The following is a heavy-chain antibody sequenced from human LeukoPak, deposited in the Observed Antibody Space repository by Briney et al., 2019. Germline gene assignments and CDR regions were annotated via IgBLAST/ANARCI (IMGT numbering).Heavy chain of an antibody. J-gene: IGHJ5*02. V-gene: IGHV3-21*01. D-gene: IGHD3-9*01. CDR1: GFTFSSYS. CDR3: QAEDGIRYFDWLSPDNWFDP. CDR2: ISSSSSYI. Sequence: GGSLRLSCAAPGFTFSSYSMNWVRQAPGKGLEWVSSISSSSSYIYYADSVKGRFTISRDKAKNSLYLQMNSLRAEDTAVFFFQAEDGIRYFDWLSPDNWFDPWGQGTLVTASS.